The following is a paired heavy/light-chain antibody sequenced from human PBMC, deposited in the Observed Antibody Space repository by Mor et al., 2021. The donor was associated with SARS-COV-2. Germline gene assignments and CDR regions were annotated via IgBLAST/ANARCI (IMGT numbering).Light chain of an antibody. Sequence: DIQMTQSPSTLSASVGDRVTITCRASQSISSWLAWYQQKPGKAPKFLIYKASLLKSGVPSRFSGSGSGTEFTLTISSLQPDDSATYYCQQYMTYSRTFGQGTKVEIK. J-gene: IGKJ1*01. CDR1: QSISSW. CDR2: KAS. V-gene: IGKV1-5*03. CDR3: QQYMTYSRT.
Heavy chain of an antibody. D-gene: IGHD3-22*01. CDR3: VKGTGDYDSGAFDI. Sequence: EVQLLESGGGLVQPGGSLRLSCVVSGFTFSSYAMNWVRQAPGKGLEWVSSVRGSGGNTFYADSVKGRFTISRDNSKNTLYLHMNSLRVEDTAVYYCVKGTGDYDSGAFDIWGQGTMVTVSS. J-gene: IGHJ3*02. CDR1: GFTFSSYA. CDR2: VRGSGGNT. V-gene: IGHV3-23*01.